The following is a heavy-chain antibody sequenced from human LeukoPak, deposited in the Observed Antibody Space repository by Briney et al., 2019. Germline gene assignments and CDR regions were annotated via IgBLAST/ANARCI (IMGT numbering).Heavy chain of an antibody. V-gene: IGHV3-7*03. Sequence: GSLRLSCVASEFTFSNVWMSWVRQAPGKGLEWVANINQDGSERYYVDSVKGRFTISRDNAKKSLYLQVSSLRVEDTAVYYCVGYGCGQWAFDIWGQGTMVTVSS. CDR1: EFTFSNVW. J-gene: IGHJ3*02. CDR2: INQDGSER. D-gene: IGHD6-19*01. CDR3: VGYGCGQWAFDI.